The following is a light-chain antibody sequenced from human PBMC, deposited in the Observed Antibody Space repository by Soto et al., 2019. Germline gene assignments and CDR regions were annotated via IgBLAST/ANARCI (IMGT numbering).Light chain of an antibody. Sequence: DIQLTQSPSFLSAFVGDSVTITCRASQDISSYVAWYQQQPEKAPKLLIYATARLQSGDPSRFSGSGSGTEFTLTISGLQPEDFATYYCQQVQSFPFSFGPGTKVDVK. CDR2: ATA. CDR3: QQVQSFPFS. J-gene: IGKJ3*01. CDR1: QDISSY. V-gene: IGKV1-9*01.